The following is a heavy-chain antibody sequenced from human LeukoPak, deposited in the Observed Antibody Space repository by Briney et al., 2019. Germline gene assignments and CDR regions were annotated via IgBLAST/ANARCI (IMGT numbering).Heavy chain of an antibody. V-gene: IGHV3-20*04. Sequence: GGSLRLSCAASGFTFDDYAMSWVRQAPGKGLEWVSGINWDGGSPAYADSVKGRFTISRESAKNSLYLQINSLRAEDRAFYYCARGGVAFPAVIGGRLYDYHHYMDVWGKGTTVTVSS. CDR3: ARGGVAFPAVIGGRLYDYHHYMDV. J-gene: IGHJ6*03. CDR2: INWDGGSP. D-gene: IGHD2-2*01. CDR1: GFTFDDYA.